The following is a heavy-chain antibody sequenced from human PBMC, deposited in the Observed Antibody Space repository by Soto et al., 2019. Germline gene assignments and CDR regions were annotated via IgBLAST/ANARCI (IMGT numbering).Heavy chain of an antibody. CDR3: ARMGDVPYYYYGMDV. Sequence: QVQLVQSGAEVKKPGASVKVSCKASGYIFTSYGVSWVRQAPGQGLEWLGWINGYNGNTNYGQNFQGRVTMTTDTSTSTAYMELRSLRSDDTAGYYCARMGDVPYYYYGMDVWGQGTTVIVS. CDR2: INGYNGNT. D-gene: IGHD3-16*01. J-gene: IGHJ6*02. V-gene: IGHV1-18*01. CDR1: GYIFTSYG.